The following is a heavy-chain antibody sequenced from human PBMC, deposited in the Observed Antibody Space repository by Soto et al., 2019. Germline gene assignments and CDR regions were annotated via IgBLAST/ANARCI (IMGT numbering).Heavy chain of an antibody. V-gene: IGHV3-21*01. J-gene: IGHJ6*02. Sequence: GGSLRLSCAASGFTFSSYSMNWVRQAPGKGLEWVSSISSSSRYIYYADSVKGRFTISRDNAKNSLYLQMNSLRAEDTAVYYCARDYPRSDYYCLDVWGQGTTVTVSS. CDR3: ARDYPRSDYYCLDV. CDR2: ISSSSRYI. CDR1: GFTFSSYS.